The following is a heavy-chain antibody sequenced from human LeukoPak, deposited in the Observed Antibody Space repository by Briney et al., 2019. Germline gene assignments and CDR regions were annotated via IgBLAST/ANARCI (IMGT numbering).Heavy chain of an antibody. J-gene: IGHJ4*02. CDR3: AKRGSFTLDY. V-gene: IGHV3-30*18. CDR1: GFTFSSYG. Sequence: SGGSLRLSCAASGFTFSSYGMHWVRQAPGKGLEWVAVISYDGSNKYYADSVKGRFTISRDNSKNTLYLQMSSLRAEDTAVYYCAKRGSFTLDYWGQGTLVTVSS. D-gene: IGHD3-16*01. CDR2: ISYDGSNK.